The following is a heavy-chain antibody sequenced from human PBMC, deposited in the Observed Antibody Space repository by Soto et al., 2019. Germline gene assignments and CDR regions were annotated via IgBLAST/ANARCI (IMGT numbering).Heavy chain of an antibody. CDR1: GFTFSNYS. D-gene: IGHD1-26*01. Sequence: EVHLVESGGGLVKPGGSLRLSCAASGFTFSNYSINWVRQAPGKGLEWVSSISPSTSYIYYSDSVMGRFTISRDNAKNSLYLKMNSLTAEDTAVYYCARGVTYSGSYFEPVDYWGQGTLVTVSS. CDR3: ARGVTYSGSYFEPVDY. CDR2: ISPSTSYI. J-gene: IGHJ4*02. V-gene: IGHV3-21*01.